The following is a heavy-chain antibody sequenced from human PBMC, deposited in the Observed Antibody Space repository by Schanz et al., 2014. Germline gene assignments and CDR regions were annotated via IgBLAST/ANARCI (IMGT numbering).Heavy chain of an antibody. Sequence: LVESGGGVVQPGRSLRLSCAASGFTFSSYGMHWVRQVPGKGLEWVAVVCYDGSKKYYADSVKGRFTTSRDNSKTTMYLQMNSLRVEDTAIYYCAKIWKAHHLTGRPGWSDGMDVWGQGTTV. V-gene: IGHV3-33*06. CDR2: VCYDGSKK. CDR1: GFTFSSYG. D-gene: IGHD3-3*01. CDR3: AKIWKAHHLTGRPGWSDGMDV. J-gene: IGHJ6*02.